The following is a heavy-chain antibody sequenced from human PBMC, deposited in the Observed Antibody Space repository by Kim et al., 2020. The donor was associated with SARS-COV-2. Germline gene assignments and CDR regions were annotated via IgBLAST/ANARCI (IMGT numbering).Heavy chain of an antibody. CDR3: ARVDSSAYYNWLDP. CDR1: GGSITSYY. CDR2: IYYSGST. V-gene: IGHV4-59*01. D-gene: IGHD3-22*01. Sequence: SETLSLTCTVSGGSITSYYWSWIRQPPGKGLQWIGDIYYSGSTDYNPSLKSRVTISVDTSKNQFSLNLSSVTAADTAVYYCARVDSSAYYNWLDPWGQGTLVTVSS. J-gene: IGHJ5*02.